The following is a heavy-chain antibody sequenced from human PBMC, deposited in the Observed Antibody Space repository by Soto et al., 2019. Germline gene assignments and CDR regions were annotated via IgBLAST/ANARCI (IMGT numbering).Heavy chain of an antibody. V-gene: IGHV3-33*06. J-gene: IGHJ4*02. Sequence: GGSLRLSCAASGFTFSSFGMHWVRQAPGKGLEWVAVIWYDGSNKYYADSVKGRFTISRDNSKNTLYLQMNSLRAEDTAVYYCAKDAHVRSYFDYWGQGTLVTVSS. CDR3: AKDAHVRSYFDY. CDR1: GFTFSSFG. D-gene: IGHD3-16*01. CDR2: IWYDGSNK.